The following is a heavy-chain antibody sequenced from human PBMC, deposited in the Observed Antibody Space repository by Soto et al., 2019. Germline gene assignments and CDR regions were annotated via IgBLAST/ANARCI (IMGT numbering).Heavy chain of an antibody. J-gene: IGHJ4*02. V-gene: IGHV3-30*18. CDR3: AKDRGALRWYEEHYYFDY. CDR1: GFTFSSYG. CDR2: ISYDGRNK. D-gene: IGHD4-17*01. Sequence: GGSLRLSCAASGFTFSSYGMHWVRQAPGKGLEWVAVISYDGRNKYYADAVKGRFTISRDNSKNTLYLQTNSLRAEDTAVYYCAKDRGALRWYEEHYYFDYWGQGTLVTVSS.